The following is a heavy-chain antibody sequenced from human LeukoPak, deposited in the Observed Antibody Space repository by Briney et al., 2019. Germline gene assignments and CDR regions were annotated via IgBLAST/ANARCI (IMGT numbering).Heavy chain of an antibody. Sequence: PSETLSLTCTVSGGSISSSSYYWGWIRQPPGKGLEWIGRIYHSGSTNYNPSLKSRVTISVDKSKNQFSLKLSSVTAADTAVYYCARFRDFWSGYYGNDAFDIWGQGTMVTVSS. V-gene: IGHV4-39*07. CDR3: ARFRDFWSGYYGNDAFDI. D-gene: IGHD3-3*01. J-gene: IGHJ3*02. CDR2: IYHSGST. CDR1: GGSISSSSYY.